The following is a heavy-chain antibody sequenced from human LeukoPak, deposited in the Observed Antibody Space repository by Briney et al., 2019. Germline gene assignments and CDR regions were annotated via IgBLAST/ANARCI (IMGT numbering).Heavy chain of an antibody. D-gene: IGHD2-15*01. J-gene: IGHJ4*02. CDR2: INPNSGGT. V-gene: IGHV1-2*02. CDR3: AIRYCSASGHDY. CDR1: VYTLTVYY. Sequence: GASVTVSFKASVYTLTVYYMHWVRQAPGQGLEWMGWINPNSGGTNYAQKFQGRVTMTRDTSISTAYMELSRLRSDDTAVYYCAIRYCSASGHDYWGQGTLVTVSS.